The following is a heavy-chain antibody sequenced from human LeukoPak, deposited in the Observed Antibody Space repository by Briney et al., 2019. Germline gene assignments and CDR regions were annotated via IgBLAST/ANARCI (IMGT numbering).Heavy chain of an antibody. J-gene: IGHJ4*02. CDR1: GYTFTSYD. CDR3: ARGNFHSGSGTYWAY. V-gene: IGHV1-8*03. CDR2: MNPNNGKT. D-gene: IGHD3-10*01. Sequence: GASVKVSCKASGYTFTSYDIYWVRQATGHGLEWMAWMNPNNGKTGYAQNFQGRVTITRNTSINTVYMELSSLRSEDTAVYYCARGNFHSGSGTYWAYWGQGTLVTVSS.